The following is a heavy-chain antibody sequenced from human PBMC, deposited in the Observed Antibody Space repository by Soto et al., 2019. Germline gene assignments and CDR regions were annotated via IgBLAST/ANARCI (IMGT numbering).Heavy chain of an antibody. CDR2: INHSGST. Sequence: SETLSLTCTVSGGSVSSGSYYWSWIRQPPGKGLEWIGEINHSGSTNYNPSLKSRVTISVDTSKNQFSLKLSSVTAADTAVYYCARASIIAAAGTMRWFDPWGQGTLVTVSS. CDR3: ARASIIAAAGTMRWFDP. D-gene: IGHD6-13*01. CDR1: GGSVSSGSYY. J-gene: IGHJ5*02. V-gene: IGHV4-39*07.